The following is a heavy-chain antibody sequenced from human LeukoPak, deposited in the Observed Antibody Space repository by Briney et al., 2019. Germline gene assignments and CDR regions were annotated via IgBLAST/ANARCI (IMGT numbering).Heavy chain of an antibody. V-gene: IGHV1-2*02. Sequence: ASVKVSCKASGYTFTDYYIHWVRQAPGHGLEWMGWIYPNSGGTNYSQSFLDRVTLTRDTSISTAYMELSRLRSDDTAVYYCARSRSSRANGGYYFDRRGQGTLVTVSS. CDR3: ARSRSSRANGGYYFDR. CDR1: GYTFTDYY. J-gene: IGHJ4*02. CDR2: IYPNSGGT. D-gene: IGHD4/OR15-4a*01.